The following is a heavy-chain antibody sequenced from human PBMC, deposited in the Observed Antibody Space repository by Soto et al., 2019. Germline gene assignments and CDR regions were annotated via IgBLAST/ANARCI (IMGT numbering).Heavy chain of an antibody. CDR3: ARDDGLAYCGGDCYS. CDR1: GGTFSSYT. CDR2: IIPILGIA. V-gene: IGHV1-69*02. J-gene: IGHJ4*02. Sequence: QVQLVQSGAEVKKPGSSVKVSCKASGGTFSSYTISWVRQAPGEGVECMGRIIPILGIANYAQKFQGRVTSTADTYTGTAYMELGSLRSEDTAVYYCARDDGLAYCGGDCYSWGQGTLVTVSS. D-gene: IGHD2-21*02.